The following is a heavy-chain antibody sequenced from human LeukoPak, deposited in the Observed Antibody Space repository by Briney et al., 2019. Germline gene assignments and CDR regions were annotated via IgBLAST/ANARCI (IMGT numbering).Heavy chain of an antibody. CDR1: GGSISSSSYY. D-gene: IGHD3-10*01. CDR2: IYYSGST. V-gene: IGHV4-39*01. CDR3: ARQVVTMVRGVGWFDP. J-gene: IGHJ5*02. Sequence: SETLSLTCTVSGGSISSSSYYWGWIRQPPGKGLEWIGSIYYSGSTNYNPSLKSRVTISVDTSKNQFSLKLSSVTAADTAVYYCARQVVTMVRGVGWFDPWGQGTLVTVSS.